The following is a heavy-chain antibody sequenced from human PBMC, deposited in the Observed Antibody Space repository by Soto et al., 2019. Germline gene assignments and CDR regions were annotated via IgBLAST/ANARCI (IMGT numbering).Heavy chain of an antibody. D-gene: IGHD6-6*01. CDR1: GGSISSYY. CDR3: AREGTARSFDY. V-gene: IGHV4-59*01. Sequence: SETLSLTCTVSGGSISSYYWSWIRQPPGKGLEWIGYIYYSGSTNYNPSLKSRVTISVDTSKNQFSLKLSSVTAADTAVYYCAREGTARSFDYWGQGTLVTVSS. CDR2: IYYSGST. J-gene: IGHJ4*02.